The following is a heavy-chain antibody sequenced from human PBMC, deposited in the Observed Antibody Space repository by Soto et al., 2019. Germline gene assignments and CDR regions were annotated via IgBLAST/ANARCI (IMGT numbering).Heavy chain of an antibody. CDR1: GGSVTSGSYY. V-gene: IGHV4-61*01. Sequence: QVQLQESGPGLVKPSETLSLTCTVSGGSVTSGSYYWRWIRQPPGKGLEWIGCIYYSGSTNYNPSLKSRVTISIDTSKNQFSLKVSSVTAADTAVYYCARAPVVGANPGVYWGQGTLVTVSS. CDR3: ARAPVVGANPGVY. J-gene: IGHJ4*02. CDR2: IYYSGST. D-gene: IGHD1-26*01.